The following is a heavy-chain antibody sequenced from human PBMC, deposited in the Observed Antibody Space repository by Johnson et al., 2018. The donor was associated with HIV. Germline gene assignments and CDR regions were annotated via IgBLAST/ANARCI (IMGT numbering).Heavy chain of an antibody. J-gene: IGHJ3*02. CDR1: GFTFTNAW. V-gene: IGHV3-30*02. CDR3: AKCIWGSSLIDAFDI. Sequence: VQLVESGGGLVKPGGSLRLSCAASGFTFTNAWMSWVRQAPGKGLEWVAFIRSDGSNKYYADSVKGRFTISRDNSKNTLYLQMNSLRAEDTAVYYCAKCIWGSSLIDAFDIWGQGTRVTVSS. CDR2: IRSDGSNK. D-gene: IGHD6-13*01.